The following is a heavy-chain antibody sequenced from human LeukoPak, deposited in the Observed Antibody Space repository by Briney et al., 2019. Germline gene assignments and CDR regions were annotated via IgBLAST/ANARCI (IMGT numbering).Heavy chain of an antibody. CDR2: INHSGST. D-gene: IGHD4-11*01. Sequence: SETLSLTCAVYGGSFSGYYWSWIRQPPGKGLEWIGEINHSGSTNYNPSLKSRVTISVDTSKNQFSLKLSSVTAADTAVYYCAAIPTTVTTPFDYWGQGTLVTVSS. CDR1: GGSFSGYY. V-gene: IGHV4-34*01. J-gene: IGHJ4*02. CDR3: AAIPTTVTTPFDY.